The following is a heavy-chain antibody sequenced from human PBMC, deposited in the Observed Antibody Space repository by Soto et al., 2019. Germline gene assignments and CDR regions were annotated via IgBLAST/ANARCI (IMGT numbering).Heavy chain of an antibody. V-gene: IGHV3-21*01. CDR3: ARDAVGAPWYFDY. D-gene: IGHD1-26*01. CDR1: GFTFSSYS. Sequence: EVQLVECGGGLVKPGGSLRLSCAASGFTFSSYSMNWVRQAPGKGLEWVSSISSSSSYIYYADSVKGRFTISRDNAKNSLYLQMNSLRAEDTAVYYCARDAVGAPWYFDYWGQGTLVTVSS. J-gene: IGHJ4*02. CDR2: ISSSSSYI.